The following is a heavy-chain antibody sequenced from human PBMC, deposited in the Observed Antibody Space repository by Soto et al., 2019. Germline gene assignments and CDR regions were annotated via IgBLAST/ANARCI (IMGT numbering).Heavy chain of an antibody. CDR1: GFTFSNAW. J-gene: IGHJ4*02. D-gene: IGHD5-12*01. CDR3: TTDLLWLRSGGIGV. V-gene: IGHV3-15*07. CDR2: IKSKTDGGTT. Sequence: GGSLRLSCAASGFTFSNAWMNWVRQAPGKGLEWVGRIKSKTDGGTTDYAAPVKGRFTISRDDSKNTLYLQMNSLKTEDTAVYYCTTDLLWLRSGGIGVWGQGTLVTVSS.